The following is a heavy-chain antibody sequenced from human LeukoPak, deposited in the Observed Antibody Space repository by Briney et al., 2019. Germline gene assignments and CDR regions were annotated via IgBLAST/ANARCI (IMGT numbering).Heavy chain of an antibody. Sequence: SETLSLTCTVSGGSINSYYWSWIRQPPGKGLEWIGYIYYSGTTNYSPSLKSRVTISVDTSKNQFSLKLSSVTAADTAVYYCAKSGGYGLIDYWGQGTLVTVSS. CDR2: IYYSGTT. V-gene: IGHV4-59*08. CDR1: GGSINSYY. CDR3: AKSGGYGLIDY. D-gene: IGHD6-25*01. J-gene: IGHJ4*01.